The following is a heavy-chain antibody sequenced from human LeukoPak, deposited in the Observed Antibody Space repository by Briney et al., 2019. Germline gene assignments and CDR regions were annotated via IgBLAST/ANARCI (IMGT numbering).Heavy chain of an antibody. D-gene: IGHD3-22*01. Sequence: PGGSLRLSCAASGXTFSSYAMHWVRQAPGKGLEWVAVISYDGSNKYYADSVKGRFTISRDNSKNTLYLQMNSLRAENTAMYYCARGRHYYDSSGPVDYWGQGTLVTVSS. CDR1: GXTFSSYA. J-gene: IGHJ4*02. CDR3: ARGRHYYDSSGPVDY. V-gene: IGHV3-30-3*01. CDR2: ISYDGSNK.